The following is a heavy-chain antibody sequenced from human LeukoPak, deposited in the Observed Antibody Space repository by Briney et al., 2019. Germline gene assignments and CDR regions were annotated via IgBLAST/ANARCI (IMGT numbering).Heavy chain of an antibody. Sequence: GGSLRLSCAASGFTFSSYSMNWVRQAPGKGLEWVSSISSSSSYIYYADSVKGRFTISRDNAKNSLYLQMNSLRAEDTAVYYCARNEFQRGYYYYYYMDVWGKGTTVTVSS. CDR2: ISSSSSYI. D-gene: IGHD1-1*01. J-gene: IGHJ6*03. CDR3: ARNEFQRGYYYYYYMDV. CDR1: GFTFSSYS. V-gene: IGHV3-21*01.